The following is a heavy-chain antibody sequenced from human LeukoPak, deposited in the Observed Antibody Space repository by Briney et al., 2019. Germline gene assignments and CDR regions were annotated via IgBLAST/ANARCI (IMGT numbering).Heavy chain of an antibody. D-gene: IGHD2-15*01. J-gene: IGHJ4*02. CDR2: IYYSGST. V-gene: IGHV4-31*03. Sequence: PSETLSLTCTVSGGSISSGGYSWSWIRQHPGKGLEWIGYIYYSGSTYYNPSLKSRVTISVDTSKNQFSLKLSSVTAADTAVYYCARAALGYCSGGSCYSFDYWGQGTLVTVSS. CDR3: ARAALGYCSGGSCYSFDY. CDR1: GGSISSGGYS.